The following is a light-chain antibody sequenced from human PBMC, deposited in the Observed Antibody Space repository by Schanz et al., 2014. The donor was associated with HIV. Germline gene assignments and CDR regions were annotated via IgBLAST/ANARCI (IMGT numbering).Light chain of an antibody. CDR3: QRCVTYPYT. J-gene: IGKJ2*01. Sequence: DVQMTQSPSTLSASIGDRVTITCRASENIGKSLAWFQQRRGKAPKLLIYQASTLDSGVPTTFSGGGSGTEFTLTISSLQPDDSATYYCQRCVTYPYTFGQGTKLDIK. CDR2: QAS. V-gene: IGKV1-5*03. CDR1: ENIGKS.